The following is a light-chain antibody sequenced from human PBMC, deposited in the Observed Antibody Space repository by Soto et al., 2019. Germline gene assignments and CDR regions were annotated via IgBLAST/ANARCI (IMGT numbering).Light chain of an antibody. Sequence: EIVLTQSPGTLSWSPGERATLSCRASQSVSSSYIAWYQQRPGQAPRLLIYGASIRATGVPDRFSGSGSGRDFTLTISRLEREDLAVYYCHQYVSSPRAFGQGTKLEIK. CDR3: HQYVSSPRA. J-gene: IGKJ2*01. CDR1: QSVSSSY. CDR2: GAS. V-gene: IGKV3-20*01.